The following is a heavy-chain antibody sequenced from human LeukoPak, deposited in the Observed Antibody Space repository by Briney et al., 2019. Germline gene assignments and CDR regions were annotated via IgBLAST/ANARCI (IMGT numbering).Heavy chain of an antibody. V-gene: IGHV4-34*01. CDR3: ASARFGVLAA. CDR2: INHSGST. D-gene: IGHD3-10*01. J-gene: IGHJ5*02. CDR1: GGSFSGYY. Sequence: SETLSLTCAVYGGSFSGYYWSWIRQPPGKGLEWIGEINHSGSTNYNPSLKSRVTISVDTSKNQFSLKLSSVTAADTAVYYCASARFGVLAAWGQGTLVTVSS.